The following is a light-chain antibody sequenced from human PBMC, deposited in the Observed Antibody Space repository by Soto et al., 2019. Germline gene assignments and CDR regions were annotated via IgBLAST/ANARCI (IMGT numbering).Light chain of an antibody. J-gene: IGLJ1*01. Sequence: QSVLPQPPSASGSPGQSVTISCTGTSSDVGGHNYVSWYQQHPGKAPKLMIYEVSKRPSGVPDRFSGSKSGNTASLTVSGLQAEDEADYYCSSYAGSNNYVFGTGTKVTVL. CDR3: SSYAGSNNYV. CDR1: SSDVGGHNY. V-gene: IGLV2-8*01. CDR2: EVS.